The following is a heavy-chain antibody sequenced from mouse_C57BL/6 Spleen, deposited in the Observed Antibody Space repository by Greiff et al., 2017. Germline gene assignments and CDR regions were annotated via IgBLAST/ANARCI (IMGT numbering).Heavy chain of an antibody. Sequence: QVQLQQPGAELVMPGASVKLSCKASGYTFTSYWMHWVKQRPGPGLEWIGEIDPSDSYTNYNQKFKGKSTLTVDKSSSTAYMQLSSLTSEDSAVYYCARKFQRAMDYWGQGTSVTVSS. V-gene: IGHV1-69*01. CDR2: IDPSDSYT. CDR3: ARKFQRAMDY. CDR1: GYTFTSYW. J-gene: IGHJ4*01.